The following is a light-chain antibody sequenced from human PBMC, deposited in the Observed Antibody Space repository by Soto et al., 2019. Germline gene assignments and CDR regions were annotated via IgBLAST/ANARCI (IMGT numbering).Light chain of an antibody. J-gene: IGKJ2*01. CDR3: QQYYTPPYT. V-gene: IGKV4-1*01. CDR1: QSLFFRSTNKNY. CDR2: WAS. Sequence: DIAMTQSPDSLPVSLGERTTINCKSSQSLFFRSTNKNYLAWYQQKPGQPPKLLIYWASTRESGVPDRFSGSASGTDFTLTISGLQAEDVALYYCQQYYTPPYTFGQGTKLEIK.